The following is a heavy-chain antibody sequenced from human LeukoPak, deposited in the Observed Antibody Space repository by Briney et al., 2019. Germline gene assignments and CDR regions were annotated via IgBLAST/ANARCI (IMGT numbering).Heavy chain of an antibody. V-gene: IGHV4-59*01. J-gene: IGHJ4*02. CDR2: IYYSGST. CDR1: GGSISSYY. D-gene: IGHD1-26*01. CDR3: ARGSLQWEGGRLFDY. Sequence: SETLSLTCTVSGGSISSYYWSWIRQPPGKGLEWIGYIYYSGSTNYNPSLKSRVTISVDTSKNQFSLKLSSVTAADTAVYYCARGSLQWEGGRLFDYWGQGTLVTVSS.